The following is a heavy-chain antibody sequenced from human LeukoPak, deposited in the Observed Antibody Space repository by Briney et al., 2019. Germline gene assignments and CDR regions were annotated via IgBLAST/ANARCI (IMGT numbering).Heavy chain of an antibody. CDR3: ARHYYDSSGYGGAYDAFDI. CDR1: SGSFSGYY. Sequence: PSETLSLTCAVYSGSFSGYYWSWIRQPPGKGLEWIGEINHSGTTNYNPSLKSRVTISVDTSKNQFSLKLSSVTAADTAVYYCARHYYDSSGYGGAYDAFDIWGQGTMVTVSS. D-gene: IGHD3-22*01. CDR2: INHSGTT. J-gene: IGHJ3*02. V-gene: IGHV4-34*01.